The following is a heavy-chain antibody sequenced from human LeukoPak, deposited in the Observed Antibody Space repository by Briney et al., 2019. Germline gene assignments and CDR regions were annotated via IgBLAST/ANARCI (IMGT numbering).Heavy chain of an antibody. V-gene: IGHV1-2*02. CDR3: ARSEDIVATIVGKNWFDP. J-gene: IGHJ5*02. CDR1: GYTFTGYY. Sequence: ASVKVSCKASGYTFTGYYMHWVRQAPGQGLEWMGWINPNSGGTNYAQKFQGRVTMTRDTSISTAYMEPSRLRSDDTAVYYCARSEDIVATIVGKNWFDPWGQGTLVTVSS. CDR2: INPNSGGT. D-gene: IGHD5-12*01.